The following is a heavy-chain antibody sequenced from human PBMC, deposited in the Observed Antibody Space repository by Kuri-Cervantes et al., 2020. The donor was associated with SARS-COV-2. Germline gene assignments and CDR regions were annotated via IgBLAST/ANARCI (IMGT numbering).Heavy chain of an antibody. CDR1: GGTFSSYA. CDR3: ARAVTDDSSGYKYYFDY. Sequence: SVKVSCRASGGTFSSYAISWVRQAPGHGLEWMGGIIPIFGTANYAQKFQGRVTITTDESTSTAYMEPSSLRSEDTAVYYCARAVTDDSSGYKYYFDYWGQGTLVTVSS. CDR2: IIPIFGTA. V-gene: IGHV1-69*05. D-gene: IGHD3-22*01. J-gene: IGHJ4*02.